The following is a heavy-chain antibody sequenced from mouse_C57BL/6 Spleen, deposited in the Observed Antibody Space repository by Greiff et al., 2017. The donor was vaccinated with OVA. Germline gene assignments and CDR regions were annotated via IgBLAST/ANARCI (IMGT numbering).Heavy chain of an antibody. D-gene: IGHD2-2*01. V-gene: IGHV1-64*01. CDR2: IHPNSGST. J-gene: IGHJ4*01. CDR3: ARENGYGYAMDY. Sequence: QVQLKQPGAELVKPGASVKLSCKASGYTFTSYWMHWVKQRPGQGLEWIGMIHPNSGSTNYNEKFKSKATLTVDKSSSTAYMQLSSLTSEDSAVYYCARENGYGYAMDYWGQGTSVTVSS. CDR1: GYTFTSYW.